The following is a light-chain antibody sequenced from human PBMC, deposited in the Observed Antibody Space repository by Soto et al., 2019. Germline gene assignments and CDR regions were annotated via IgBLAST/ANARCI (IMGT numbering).Light chain of an antibody. V-gene: IGKV2-28*01. Sequence: DIVMTQSPLSLPVTPGEPASISCRSSQSLLHSNGYKYLDWYLQKPGQSPQLLIYLGSNRASGVPDRFSGSGSGTDFTLKISRVEAEDVGVYYCMHALQTPLTFGGGTKVEIK. CDR1: QSLLHSNGYKY. CDR3: MHALQTPLT. CDR2: LGS. J-gene: IGKJ4*01.